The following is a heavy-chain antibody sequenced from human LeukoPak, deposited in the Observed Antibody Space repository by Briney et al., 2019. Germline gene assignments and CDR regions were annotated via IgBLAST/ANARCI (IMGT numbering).Heavy chain of an antibody. Sequence: SVKVSCKPSVGTFSSYATSWVRQAPGQGLEWMGRIIPILGIASYAQKFQGRVTITAHKSTSPAYMELSSLRSEDTAVYYCARDGQTYYYDSSGYSPNYFDYWGQGTLVTVSS. D-gene: IGHD3-22*01. CDR1: VGTFSSYA. CDR3: ARDGQTYYYDSSGYSPNYFDY. CDR2: IIPILGIA. J-gene: IGHJ4*02. V-gene: IGHV1-69*04.